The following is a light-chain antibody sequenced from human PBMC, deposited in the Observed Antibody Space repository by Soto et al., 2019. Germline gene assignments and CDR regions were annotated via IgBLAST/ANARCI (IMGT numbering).Light chain of an antibody. CDR1: SSDVGAYNF. CDR2: DVS. J-gene: IGLJ1*01. Sequence: QSALTQPASVSGSPGQSFTISCTGTSSDVGAYNFVSWYQQHPGKRPKLMIFDVSRRPSGVSDRFSGSKSGISASLTISGLQAEDEGDYYCISYTSSSTHVFGSGTKLTVL. V-gene: IGLV2-14*03. CDR3: ISYTSSSTHV.